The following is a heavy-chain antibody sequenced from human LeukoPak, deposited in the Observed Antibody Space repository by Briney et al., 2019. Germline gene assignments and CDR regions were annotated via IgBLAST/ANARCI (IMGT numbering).Heavy chain of an antibody. CDR3: ARASSYAWFDY. Sequence: GGSLRLSCAASGFTFTSYWMSWVRQAPGKGLEWVANIKQDGSEKYYMDSVKGRFTISRDNAKNSLYLQMNSLRAEDTAVYYCARASSYAWFDYWGQGTLVTVSS. CDR2: IKQDGSEK. J-gene: IGHJ4*02. CDR1: GFTFTSYW. V-gene: IGHV3-7*01.